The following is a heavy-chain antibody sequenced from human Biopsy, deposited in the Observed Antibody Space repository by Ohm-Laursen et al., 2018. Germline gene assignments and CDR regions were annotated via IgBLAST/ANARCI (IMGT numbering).Heavy chain of an antibody. J-gene: IGHJ2*01. Sequence: SVKVSCKASGYTFTDSYMHWVRQAPGQGLEWMGWINPNSGGTNYAQKFQGRVTMTRDTSMSTAYMELNRLRSDDTAVYYCARGGLNYWYFDLWGRGTPVTVSS. D-gene: IGHD1-26*01. CDR1: GYTFTDSY. CDR3: ARGGLNYWYFDL. V-gene: IGHV1-2*02. CDR2: INPNSGGT.